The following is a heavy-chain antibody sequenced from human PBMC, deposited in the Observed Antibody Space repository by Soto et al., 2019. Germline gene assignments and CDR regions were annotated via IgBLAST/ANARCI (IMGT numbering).Heavy chain of an antibody. CDR3: ARSGGYDAFDI. V-gene: IGHV5-51*01. J-gene: IGHJ3*02. D-gene: IGHD5-12*01. CDR2: IYPGGSDT. Sequence: RQMPGKGLEWMGIIYPGGSDTRYSPSFQGQVTISADKSISTAFLQWSSLKASDTAMYYCARSGGYDAFDIWGQGTTVTVS.